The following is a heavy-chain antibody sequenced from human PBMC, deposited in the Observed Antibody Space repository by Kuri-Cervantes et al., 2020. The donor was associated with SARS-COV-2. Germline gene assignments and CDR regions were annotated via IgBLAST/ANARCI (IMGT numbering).Heavy chain of an antibody. CDR3: ARVSRSGYLDY. Sequence: GESLKISCAASGFTFSNYAMYWVRQAPGKGLEYVSAISSNGDSTYYADSVKGRFTMSRDNSENTLYLQMGSLRAEDMAVYYCARVSRSGYLDYWGQGTLVTVSS. J-gene: IGHJ4*02. CDR1: GFTFSNYA. D-gene: IGHD3-3*01. V-gene: IGHV3-64*02. CDR2: ISSNGDST.